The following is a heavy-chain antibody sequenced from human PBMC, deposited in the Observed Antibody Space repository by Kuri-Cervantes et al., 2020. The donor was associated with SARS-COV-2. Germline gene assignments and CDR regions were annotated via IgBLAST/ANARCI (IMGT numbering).Heavy chain of an antibody. V-gene: IGHV3-74*01. Sequence: GGSLRLSCVASGFTFNSYWMHWVRQAPGKGLVWVSRLTNDGSDAIFADSVKGRFTISRDNAKNMLYLYMNSLRADDTAVYYCARDSMTTRDFDYWGQGTLVTVSS. CDR1: GFTFNSYW. J-gene: IGHJ4*02. CDR2: LTNDGSDA. CDR3: ARDSMTTRDFDY. D-gene: IGHD4-11*01.